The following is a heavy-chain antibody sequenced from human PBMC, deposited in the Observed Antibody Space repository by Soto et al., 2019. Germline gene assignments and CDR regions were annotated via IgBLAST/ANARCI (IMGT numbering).Heavy chain of an antibody. D-gene: IGHD3-3*01. CDR1: GGTFSSYT. J-gene: IGHJ4*02. CDR3: ARGVRFLELFNENYFDH. V-gene: IGHV1-69*02. CDR2: IIPILGIA. Sequence: SVKVSCKASGGTFSSYTISWVRQAPGQGLEWMGRIIPILGIANYAQKFQGRVTITADKSTSTAYMELSSLRSEDTAVYYCARGVRFLELFNENYFDHWGQGTLVTVSS.